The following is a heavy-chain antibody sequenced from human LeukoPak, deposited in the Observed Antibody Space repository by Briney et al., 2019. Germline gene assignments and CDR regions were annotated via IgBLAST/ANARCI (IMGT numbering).Heavy chain of an antibody. J-gene: IGHJ6*02. Sequence: GGSLRLSCAASGFTFSDYYMSWIRQAPGKGLEWVSYISSSGSTIYYADSVKGRFTISRDNAKNSLYLQMNSLRAEDTAVYYCARRTIYYDSSGYYYYFYGMDVWGQGTTVTVSS. D-gene: IGHD3-22*01. V-gene: IGHV3-11*01. CDR2: ISSSGSTI. CDR3: ARRTIYYDSSGYYYYFYGMDV. CDR1: GFTFSDYY.